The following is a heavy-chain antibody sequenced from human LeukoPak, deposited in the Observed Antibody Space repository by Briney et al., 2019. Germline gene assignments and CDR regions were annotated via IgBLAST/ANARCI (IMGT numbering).Heavy chain of an antibody. J-gene: IGHJ3*01. V-gene: IGHV3-30*02. CDR1: ELTLNTYA. CDR2: VWSGGSRN. Sequence: GGSLRLSCAASELTLNTYAMHWVRQAPGKGLEWVAIVWSGGSRNTYADSVKGRFTISRDNSKNTLYLQMNSLRVEDTAIYYCAKESNGLDTWGRGTMVIVTS. D-gene: IGHD2-8*01. CDR3: AKESNGLDT.